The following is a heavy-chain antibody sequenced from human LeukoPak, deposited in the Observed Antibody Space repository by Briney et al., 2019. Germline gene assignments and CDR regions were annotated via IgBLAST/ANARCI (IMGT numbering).Heavy chain of an antibody. Sequence: GGSLRLSCSVSGFTFSTYVIHWVRQAPGKGLEYVSAISSNGDNTYYADSVKGRLTISRDNSKNTLYLQMSSLRPDDTAVYFCVRGTGYWGQGTLVTVSS. CDR2: ISSNGDNT. V-gene: IGHV3-64D*06. CDR1: GFTFSTYV. CDR3: VRGTGY. J-gene: IGHJ4*02.